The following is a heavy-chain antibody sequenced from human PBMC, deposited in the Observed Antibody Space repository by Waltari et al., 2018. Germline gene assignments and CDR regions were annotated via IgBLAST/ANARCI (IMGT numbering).Heavy chain of an antibody. D-gene: IGHD3-22*01. CDR1: GFTFSSYA. J-gene: IGHJ6*02. CDR2: ISSNGGST. Sequence: EVQLVESGGGLVQPGGSLRLSRAASGFTFSSYAMHWVRQARGKGLESVSAISSNGGSTYDANSVKGTFTSFSDNSKNTTYLQVGSLRAEDMVVYYCARDLRGSGYYLYYYYGMDVWGQGTTVTVSS. V-gene: IGHV3-64*01. CDR3: ARDLRGSGYYLYYYYGMDV.